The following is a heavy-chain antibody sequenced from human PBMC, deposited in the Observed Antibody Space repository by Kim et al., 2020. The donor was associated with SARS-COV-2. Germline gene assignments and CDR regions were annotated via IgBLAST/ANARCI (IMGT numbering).Heavy chain of an antibody. Sequence: GGSLRLSCAASGFTFSNYSMNWVRQAPGKGLEWVSYISSSSKNRYYADSVKGRFTISRDDPKNSLYLQMNSLRDEDSAVYYCARDTTSSSDPLDYWGQGTLVTVSS. CDR3: ARDTTSSSDPLDY. J-gene: IGHJ4*02. CDR1: GFTFSNYS. CDR2: ISSSSKNR. V-gene: IGHV3-48*02. D-gene: IGHD6-6*01.